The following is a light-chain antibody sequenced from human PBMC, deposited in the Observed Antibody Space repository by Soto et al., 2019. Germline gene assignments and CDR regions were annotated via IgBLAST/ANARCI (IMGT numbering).Light chain of an antibody. CDR2: DAS. CDR3: RQRSNWSLT. CDR1: QSVSSY. J-gene: IGKJ5*01. V-gene: IGKV3-11*01. Sequence: EIVLTQSPATLSLFPGEKATLSCRASQSVSSYLAWYQQKPGQAPRLLIYDASNRATGIPARFSGSGSGTDFTLTISSLEPEDFAVYYCRQRSNWSLTFGQGTRLEIK.